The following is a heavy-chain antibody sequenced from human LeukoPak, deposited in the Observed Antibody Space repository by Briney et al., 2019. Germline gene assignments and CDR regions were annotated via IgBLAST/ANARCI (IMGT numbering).Heavy chain of an antibody. CDR1: GGSLSGYY. Sequence: SETLSLTCALYGGSLSGYYWSWIRQPPGKGLEWIGEINHSGSTNYNPSLKSRVTISVDTSKNQFSLKLSSVTAADTAVYYCARRKRLLLLSNYYFDYWGQGTLVTVSS. CDR2: INHSGST. V-gene: IGHV4-34*01. CDR3: ARRKRLLLLSNYYFDY. D-gene: IGHD3-22*01. J-gene: IGHJ4*02.